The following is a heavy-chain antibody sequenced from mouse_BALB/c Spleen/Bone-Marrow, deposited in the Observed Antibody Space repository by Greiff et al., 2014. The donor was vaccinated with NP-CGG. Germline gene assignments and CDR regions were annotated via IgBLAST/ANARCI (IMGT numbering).Heavy chain of an antibody. CDR2: INPESSTI. CDR1: GFDFSRYW. CDR3: AGNGYYGWIAY. V-gene: IGHV4-1*02. D-gene: IGHD2-3*01. Sequence: VQLQQPGGGLVQPGGSLKLSCAASGFDFSRYWMTWVRQAPGKGLEWIGEINPESSTINYTPSLEDKFIISRDNAKNTLYLQMSKVRSEDTALYYCAGNGYYGWIAYWGQGTLVTVSA. J-gene: IGHJ3*01.